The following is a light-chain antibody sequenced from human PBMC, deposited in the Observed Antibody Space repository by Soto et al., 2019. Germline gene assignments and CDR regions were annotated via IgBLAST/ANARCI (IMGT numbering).Light chain of an antibody. CDR2: TNN. CDR3: ATWDDSLRGVV. V-gene: IGLV1-47*01. J-gene: IGLJ2*01. Sequence: QSVLAQPPSASGTPGQRVTISCSGSRSNIGINYVYLYQHLLGTAPKLLIYTNNQRPSGVPDRFSGSKSGASASLAISGLQSEDWADYYCATWDDSLRGVVFGGWTKLTVL. CDR1: RSNIGINY.